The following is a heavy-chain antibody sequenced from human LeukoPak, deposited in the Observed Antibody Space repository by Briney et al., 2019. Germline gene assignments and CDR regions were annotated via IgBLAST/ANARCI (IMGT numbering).Heavy chain of an antibody. CDR3: TSSRTRSGFDS. CDR2: INSDGTDT. D-gene: IGHD3-3*01. Sequence: GGSLRLSCAASGFTFSGYWMYWVRQAPGKGLVWVSRINSDGTDTRYADSVKGRFTISRDNAKNTLYLQMNSLRDEDTAVYYCTSSRTRSGFDSWGPGTLVTVSS. J-gene: IGHJ4*02. CDR1: GFTFSGYW. V-gene: IGHV3-74*01.